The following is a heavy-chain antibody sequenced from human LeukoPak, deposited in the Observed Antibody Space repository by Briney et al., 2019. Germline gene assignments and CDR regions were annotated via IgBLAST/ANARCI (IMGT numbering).Heavy chain of an antibody. CDR3: PRSDMVRGVLSKKFDY. CDR2: IYTSGST. D-gene: IGHD3-10*01. V-gene: IGHV4-61*02. CDR1: GGSISSGSYY. J-gene: IGHJ4*02. Sequence: SETLSLTXTVSGGSISSGSYYWSWIRQPAGKGLKWIGRIYTSGSTNYNPSLKSRVTISVDTSKNQFSLKLSSVTAADTAVYYCPRSDMVRGVLSKKFDYWGQGTLVTVSS.